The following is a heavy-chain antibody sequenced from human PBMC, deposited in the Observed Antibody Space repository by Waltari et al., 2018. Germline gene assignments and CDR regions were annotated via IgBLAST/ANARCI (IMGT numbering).Heavy chain of an antibody. D-gene: IGHD1-26*01. Sequence: EFHLLQSGAEVKKPGAPLKISCKASGSTFTDYYIPWVQQAPGKGLEWMGRVDPEDGETIYAEKFQGRVTITADTSTDTAYMELSSLRSEDTAVYYCATAARGSPEVWGQGTLVTVSS. V-gene: IGHV1-69-2*01. CDR2: VDPEDGET. J-gene: IGHJ4*02. CDR3: ATAARGSPEV. CDR1: GSTFTDYY.